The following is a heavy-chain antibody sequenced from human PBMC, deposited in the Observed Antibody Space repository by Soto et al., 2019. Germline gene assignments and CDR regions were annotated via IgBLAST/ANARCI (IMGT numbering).Heavy chain of an antibody. Sequence: GESLKISCAASGFTFNTYSMNWVRQAPGKGLEWVSGISSSSRHIYYADSVKGRFTISRDNAKSSLFLQMNSLRAEDTAVYYCARDLGSGWTLDYWGQGTLVTVSS. J-gene: IGHJ4*02. D-gene: IGHD6-19*01. CDR1: GFTFNTYS. CDR3: ARDLGSGWTLDY. V-gene: IGHV3-21*01. CDR2: ISSSSRHI.